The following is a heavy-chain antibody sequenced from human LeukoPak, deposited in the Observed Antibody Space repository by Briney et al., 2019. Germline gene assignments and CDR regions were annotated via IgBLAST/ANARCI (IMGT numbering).Heavy chain of an antibody. CDR1: GITLSNYG. Sequence: GGSLRLSCAVSGITLSNYGMSWVRQAPGKGLEWVAGISGSGGSTNYADSVKGRFTISRNNPKNTLYLQMNSLTVEDTAVYFCAKRGVVIRVILVGFHKEAYYFDSWGQGALVTVSS. J-gene: IGHJ4*02. D-gene: IGHD3-22*01. CDR3: AKRGVVIRVILVGFHKEAYYFDS. V-gene: IGHV3-23*01. CDR2: ISGSGGST.